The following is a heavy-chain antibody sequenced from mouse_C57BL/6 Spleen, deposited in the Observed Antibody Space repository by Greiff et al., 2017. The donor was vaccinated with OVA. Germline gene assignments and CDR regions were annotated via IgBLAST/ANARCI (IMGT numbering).Heavy chain of an antibody. D-gene: IGHD2-3*01. Sequence: QVQLQQSGAELVKPGASVKMSCKASGYTFTTYPIEWMKQNHGKSLEWIGNFHPYNDDTKYNEKFKGKATWTVEKSSSTVYVELSRVTSEDTAVYYCARRGDGYLGWFAYWGQGTLVTVSA. CDR2: FHPYNDDT. J-gene: IGHJ3*01. CDR1: GYTFTTYP. CDR3: ARRGDGYLGWFAY. V-gene: IGHV1-47*01.